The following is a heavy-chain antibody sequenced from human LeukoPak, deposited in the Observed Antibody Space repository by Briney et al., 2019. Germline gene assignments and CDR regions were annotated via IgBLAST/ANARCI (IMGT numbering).Heavy chain of an antibody. Sequence: GASVKVSCKASGYTFTSYDINWVRQATGQGLEWMGRIIPIFGTANYAQKFQGRVTITTDESTSTAYMELSSLRSEDTAVYYCASSPGIAAAGHHLDPWGQGTLVTVSS. V-gene: IGHV1-69*05. CDR1: GYTFTSYD. D-gene: IGHD6-13*01. J-gene: IGHJ5*02. CDR3: ASSPGIAAAGHHLDP. CDR2: IIPIFGTA.